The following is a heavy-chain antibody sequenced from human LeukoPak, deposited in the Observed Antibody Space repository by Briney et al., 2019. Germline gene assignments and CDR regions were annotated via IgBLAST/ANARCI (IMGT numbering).Heavy chain of an antibody. CDR2: THYSGTG. Sequence: SETLSLTCAVSGGPIIASYWSWIRQPPGKGLEWIGYTHYSGTGNYNPSLKSRVTLSLDRSQNQFSLKLTSVTAADTAVYYCAYGGDAYKTGYWGQGTLVTVSS. CDR1: GGPIIASY. CDR3: AYGGDAYKTGY. J-gene: IGHJ4*02. D-gene: IGHD5-24*01. V-gene: IGHV4-59*01.